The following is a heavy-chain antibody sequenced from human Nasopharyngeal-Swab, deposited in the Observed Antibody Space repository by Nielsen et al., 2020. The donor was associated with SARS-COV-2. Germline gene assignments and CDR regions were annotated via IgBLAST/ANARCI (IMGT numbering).Heavy chain of an antibody. J-gene: IGHJ4*02. CDR2: ISGSGGST. CDR1: GFTFSSYA. Sequence: GESLKISCAASGFTFSSYAMSWVRQAPGKGLEWVSVISGSGGSTYYADSVKGRFTISRDNSKNTVSLQMSSLRAEDTAVYYCATARLMTTVQYWGQGTLVTVSS. D-gene: IGHD4-17*01. CDR3: ATARLMTTVQY. V-gene: IGHV3-23*01.